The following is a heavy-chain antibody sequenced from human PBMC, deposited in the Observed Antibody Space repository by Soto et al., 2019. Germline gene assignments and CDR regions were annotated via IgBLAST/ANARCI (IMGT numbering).Heavy chain of an antibody. D-gene: IGHD3-16*02. Sequence: QVQLQESGPGLVKPSESLSLTCSVSGGSISDYQWNWIRQAPGKGLEWIGYIYYSGRTNYNPALKSRVTISLNTSTKQFSLRRRSVTAADTAVYYCARMRGLGEISPYFAYWGQGTLVTVSS. CDR1: GGSISDYQ. J-gene: IGHJ4*02. CDR3: ARMRGLGEISPYFAY. CDR2: IYYSGRT. V-gene: IGHV4-59*01.